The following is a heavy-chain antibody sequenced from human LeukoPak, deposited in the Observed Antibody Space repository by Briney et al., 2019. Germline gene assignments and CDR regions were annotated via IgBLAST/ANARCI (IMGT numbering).Heavy chain of an antibody. Sequence: SETLSHTCTVSGDSISSSNYYWGWIRQPPGKGLEWIGSIFYSGSTYYNPSLKSRVTISVDRSKNQFSLKLSSVTAADTAVYYCARRVSTVLSLYYFDYWGQGTLVTVSS. CDR1: GDSISSSNYY. V-gene: IGHV4-39*01. D-gene: IGHD4-17*01. J-gene: IGHJ4*02. CDR2: IFYSGST. CDR3: ARRVSTVLSLYYFDY.